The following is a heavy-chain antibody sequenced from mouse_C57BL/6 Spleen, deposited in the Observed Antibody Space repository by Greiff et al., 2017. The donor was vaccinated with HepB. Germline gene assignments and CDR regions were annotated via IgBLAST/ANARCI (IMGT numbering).Heavy chain of an antibody. CDR3: ARWIDYDVGYFDV. D-gene: IGHD2-4*01. CDR2: IYPGSGNT. V-gene: IGHV1-76*01. Sequence: QVQLQQSGAELVRPGASVKLSCKASGYTFTDYYINWVKQRPGQGLEWIARIYPGSGNTYYNEKFKGKATLTAEKSSSTAYMQLSSLTSEDSAVYFCARWIDYDVGYFDVWGTGTTVTVSS. CDR1: GYTFTDYY. J-gene: IGHJ1*03.